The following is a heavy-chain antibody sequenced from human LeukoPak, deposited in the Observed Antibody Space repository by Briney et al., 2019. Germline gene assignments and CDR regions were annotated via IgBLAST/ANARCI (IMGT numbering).Heavy chain of an antibody. CDR1: GGTFSSYA. CDR3: ARGLWFGEFTAVHDY. D-gene: IGHD3-10*01. V-gene: IGHV1-69*13. CDR2: IIPIFGTA. J-gene: IGHJ4*02. Sequence: SVKVSCKASGGTFSSYAISWVRQAPGQGLEWMGGIIPIFGTANYAQKFQGRVTITADESTSTAYMELSSLRSEDTAVYYCARGLWFGEFTAVHDYWGQGTLVTVSS.